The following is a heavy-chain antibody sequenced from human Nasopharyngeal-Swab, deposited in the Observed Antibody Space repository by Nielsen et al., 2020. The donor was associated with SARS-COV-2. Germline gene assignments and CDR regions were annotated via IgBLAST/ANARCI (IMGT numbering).Heavy chain of an antibody. V-gene: IGHV3-23*01. Sequence: GESLMISCAASGFTFSSYAMSWVRQAPGKGLVWVSAISGSGGSTYYADSVKGRFTISRDNSKSTLYLQMNSLRAEDTAVYYCAKEGSRTTVITIYWYFDLWGRGTLVTVSS. J-gene: IGHJ2*01. CDR3: AKEGSRTTVITIYWYFDL. CDR2: ISGSGGST. D-gene: IGHD2/OR15-2a*01. CDR1: GFTFSSYA.